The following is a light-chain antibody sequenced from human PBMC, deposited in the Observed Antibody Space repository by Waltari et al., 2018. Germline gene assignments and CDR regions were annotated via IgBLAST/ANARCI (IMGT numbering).Light chain of an antibody. Sequence: EIVLTQSPATLSFSPGERATLSCRASKSVTTYLGWYQQKPGQAPRLRIYDASTRATGIPARLSGSGSGTDFTLTISSLDPDDFAGYYCHQCSTCLPAFVPGTKVDI. J-gene: IGKJ3*01. CDR3: HQCSTCLPA. V-gene: IGKV3-11*01. CDR1: KSVTTY. CDR2: DAS.